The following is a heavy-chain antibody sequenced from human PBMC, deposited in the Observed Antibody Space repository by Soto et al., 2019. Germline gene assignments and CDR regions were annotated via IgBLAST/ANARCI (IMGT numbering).Heavy chain of an antibody. V-gene: IGHV4-34*01. CDR3: STRAYDTNGYYRFDP. CDR1: GGSFSGHS. Sequence: SETLSLTCAVYGGSFSGHSWTWIRQSPGKGLEWIGDINHSGRVNYSPSLKSRVTISLDTSKNQFSLTLSAVTAADTAMYYCSTRAYDTNGYYRFDPWGQGTLVTVS. CDR2: INHSGRV. D-gene: IGHD3-22*01. J-gene: IGHJ5*01.